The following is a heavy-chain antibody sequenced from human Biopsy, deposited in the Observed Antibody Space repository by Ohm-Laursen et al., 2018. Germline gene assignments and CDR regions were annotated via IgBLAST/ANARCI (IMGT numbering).Heavy chain of an antibody. CDR2: IYYSVMT. V-gene: IGHV4-59*02. Sequence: SDTLSLTCTVSGDSVTKYYWSWIRQPPGKGLEWIGHIYYSVMTNYNPSLQSRVSISVDTSRNQVSLTLSSVTAADTAVYFCARREQLLNPWELLVRGPNGYYSHAMDVWGQGTTVTVSS. J-gene: IGHJ6*02. CDR1: GDSVTKYY. CDR3: ARREQLLNPWELLVRGPNGYYSHAMDV. D-gene: IGHD1-26*01.